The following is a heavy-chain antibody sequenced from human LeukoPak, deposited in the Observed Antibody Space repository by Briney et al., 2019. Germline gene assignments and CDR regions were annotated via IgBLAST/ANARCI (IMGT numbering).Heavy chain of an antibody. Sequence: SETLSLTCTVVGGAINSRNYYWGWIRQPPGKGLEWIGYIYYSGSTNYNPSLKSRVNISVDTSKDQFSLKLSSVTAADTAVYYCARSSGSEHFDYWGQGTLVTVSS. V-gene: IGHV4-61*05. CDR3: ARSSGSEHFDY. CDR1: GGAINSRNYY. J-gene: IGHJ4*02. CDR2: IYYSGST. D-gene: IGHD1-26*01.